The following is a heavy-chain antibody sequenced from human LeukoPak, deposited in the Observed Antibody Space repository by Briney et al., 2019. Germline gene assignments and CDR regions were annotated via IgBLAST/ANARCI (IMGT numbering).Heavy chain of an antibody. J-gene: IGHJ6*02. CDR1: GYIISSYA. CDR2: INAGNGNT. D-gene: IGHD2-2*01. V-gene: IGHV1-3*01. Sequence: ASVKVSCTASGYIISSYAMHWVRQAPGQRLEWMGWINAGNGNTKYSQKFQDRVTITRDTSASTAYMELSSLGSGDTAVYYCARATVIVPAARLGVWGQGTTVIVSS. CDR3: ARATVIVPAARLGV.